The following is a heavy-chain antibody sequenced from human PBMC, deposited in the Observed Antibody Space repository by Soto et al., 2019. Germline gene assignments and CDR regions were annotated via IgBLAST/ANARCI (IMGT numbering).Heavy chain of an antibody. V-gene: IGHV1-18*01. CDR3: ARGRRIAVAGTRGWFAP. Sequence: ASVKVSCNASGYTFTSYGISWVRQAPGQGLEWMGWISAYNGNTNYAQKLQGRVTMTTDTSTSTAYMELRSLRSDDTAVYYCARGRRIAVAGTRGWFAPWGQGTLVTVSS. D-gene: IGHD6-19*01. J-gene: IGHJ5*02. CDR2: ISAYNGNT. CDR1: GYTFTSYG.